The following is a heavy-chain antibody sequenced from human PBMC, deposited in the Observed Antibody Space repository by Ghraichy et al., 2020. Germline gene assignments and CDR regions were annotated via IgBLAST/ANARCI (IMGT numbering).Heavy chain of an antibody. J-gene: IGHJ1*01. CDR3: ARIVPAAMSGYFQH. D-gene: IGHD2-2*01. Sequence: SETLSLTCAVYGGSFSGYYWSWIRQPPGKRLEWIGEINHSGSTNYNPSLKSRVTISVDTSKNQFSLKLSSVTAADTAVYYCARIVPAAMSGYFQHWGQGTLVTVSS. CDR1: GGSFSGYY. V-gene: IGHV4-34*01. CDR2: INHSGST.